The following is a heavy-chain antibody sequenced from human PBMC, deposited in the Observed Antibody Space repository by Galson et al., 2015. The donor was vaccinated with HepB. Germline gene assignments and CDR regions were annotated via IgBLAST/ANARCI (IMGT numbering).Heavy chain of an antibody. D-gene: IGHD2-21*01. CDR3: ARTGMMHSFDI. V-gene: IGHV2-5*02. J-gene: IGHJ3*02. CDR1: GFSLSTSGVG. Sequence: PALVKPTQTLTLTCTFSGFSLSTSGVGVGWIRQPPGRALEWLALFYWDDDHLYNPSLKSRLTITKDTSKNQVVLTMTNMDPVDTATYYCARTGMMHSFDIWGQGTMVTVSS. CDR2: FYWDDDH.